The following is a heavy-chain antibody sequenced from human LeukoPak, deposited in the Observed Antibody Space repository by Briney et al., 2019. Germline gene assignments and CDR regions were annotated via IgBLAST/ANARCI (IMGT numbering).Heavy chain of an antibody. CDR3: ARQLELQPRPGYFDY. Sequence: ASVKVSCKASGYTFTGYYMHWVRQAPGQGLEWVGWINPNSGGTNYAQKFQGRVTMTRDTSISTAYMELSRLRSDDTAVYYCARQLELQPRPGYFDYWGQGTLVTVSS. J-gene: IGHJ4*02. D-gene: IGHD1-26*01. V-gene: IGHV1-2*02. CDR2: INPNSGGT. CDR1: GYTFTGYY.